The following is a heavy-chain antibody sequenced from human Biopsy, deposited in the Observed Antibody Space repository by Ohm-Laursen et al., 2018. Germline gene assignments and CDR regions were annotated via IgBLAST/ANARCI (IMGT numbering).Heavy chain of an antibody. CDR2: RFHSGSP. V-gene: IGHV4-59*08. CDR3: VRLNRRGNIIFFDY. J-gene: IGHJ4*02. D-gene: IGHD3/OR15-3a*01. Sequence: SETLSPTCTVSGGSITADFWTWIRQTPGERLEWIGYRFHSGSPMYNPSLKSRVTISVDTSKSQFSLTCTSVTAADTAVYYCVRLNRRGNIIFFDYWGRGTLVTVSS. CDR1: GGSITADF.